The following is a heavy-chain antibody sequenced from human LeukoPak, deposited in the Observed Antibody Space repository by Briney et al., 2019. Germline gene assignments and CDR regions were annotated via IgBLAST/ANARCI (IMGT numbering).Heavy chain of an antibody. V-gene: IGHV3-11*01. CDR2: ISSSGSTI. CDR3: ARLDWYYGSGSYPFDP. J-gene: IGHJ5*02. CDR1: GFTFSDYY. Sequence: GGSLRLSCAASGFTFSDYYMSWIRQAPGKGLEWVSYISSSGSTIYYADSVKGRFTISRDNAKNSLYLQMNTPRAEDTAVYYCARLDWYYGSGSYPFDPWGQGTLVTVSS. D-gene: IGHD3-10*01.